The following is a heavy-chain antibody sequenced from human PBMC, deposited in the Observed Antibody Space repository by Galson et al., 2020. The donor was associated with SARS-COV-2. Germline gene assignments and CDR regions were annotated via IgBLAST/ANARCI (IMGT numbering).Heavy chain of an antibody. CDR2: ISYDGSNK. CDR3: AKAYRRVAGPYYYYYYGMDV. D-gene: IGHD6-19*01. CDR1: GFTFSSYG. V-gene: IGHV3-30*18. Sequence: GGSLRLSCAASGFTFSSYGMHWVRQAPGKGLEWVAVISYDGSNKYYADSVKGRFTISRDNSKNTLYLQMNSLRAEDTAVYYCAKAYRRVAGPYYYYYYGMDVWGQGTTVTVSS. J-gene: IGHJ6*02.